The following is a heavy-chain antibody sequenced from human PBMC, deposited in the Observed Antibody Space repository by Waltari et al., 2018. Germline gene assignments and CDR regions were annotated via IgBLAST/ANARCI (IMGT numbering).Heavy chain of an antibody. J-gene: IGHJ4*02. CDR3: ARRDPALLAYNY. V-gene: IGHV2-5*01. Sequence: QITLKESGPTLVKPTQTLSLTCTFPGFSFSTSGLRVDWIRQPPGKALEWLGLIYWNDDKRYSPSLRSRLTITRDTSKNQVVLTMTNMDTVDTATYYCARRDPALLAYNYWGQGAPVTVSA. CDR1: GFSFSTSGLR. CDR2: IYWNDDK. D-gene: IGHD2-21*01.